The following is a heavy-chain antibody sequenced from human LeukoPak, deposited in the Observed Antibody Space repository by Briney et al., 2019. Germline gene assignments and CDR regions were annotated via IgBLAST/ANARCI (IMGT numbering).Heavy chain of an antibody. CDR2: IASDGSST. J-gene: IGHJ4*02. Sequence: GGSLRLSCAASGFTFSSYWMNWVRQAPGKGLVWVSRIASDGSSTTYADSVKGRFSISRDNAKNTLYLQMNSLRVEDTAVYYCAKGSYYDSSGSFYFDYWGQGTLVTVSS. D-gene: IGHD3-22*01. CDR3: AKGSYYDSSGSFYFDY. CDR1: GFTFSSYW. V-gene: IGHV3-74*01.